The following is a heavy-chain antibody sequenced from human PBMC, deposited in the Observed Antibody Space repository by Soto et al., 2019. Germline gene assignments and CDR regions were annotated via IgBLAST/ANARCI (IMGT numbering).Heavy chain of an antibody. V-gene: IGHV3-21*01. J-gene: IGHJ6*02. CDR3: ARVGSYCEPYYYYGMDD. CDR1: GFTFSPYS. Sequence: DVQLVESGGGLVKPGESLRLSCAASGFTFSPYSMNWVRQAPGKGLEWVSSISCSSSYIYYADSVKGRFTTSRDNAKNSLCFQMNSLRAEDTAVYYCARVGSYCEPYYYYGMDDRGQGTTVTVS. CDR2: ISCSSSYI. D-gene: IGHD3-22*01.